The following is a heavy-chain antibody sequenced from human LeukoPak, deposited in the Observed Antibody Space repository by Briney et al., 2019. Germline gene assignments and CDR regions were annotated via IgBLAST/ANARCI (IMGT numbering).Heavy chain of an antibody. CDR3: AKRVGGTPDN. J-gene: IGHJ4*02. CDR2: IGGDGVSR. CDR1: GFTFKTYA. D-gene: IGHD1-26*01. Sequence: GGSLRLSCAASGFTFKTYAMMWVRQAPGKGLEWVSAIGGDGVSRDYSDSVKGRFTVSRDNSKNTLYLQMNSLRVEDTALYFCAKRVGGTPDNWGLGTLVTVSS. V-gene: IGHV3-23*01.